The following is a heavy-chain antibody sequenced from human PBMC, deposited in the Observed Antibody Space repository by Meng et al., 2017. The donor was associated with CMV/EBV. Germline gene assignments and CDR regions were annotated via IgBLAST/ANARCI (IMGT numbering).Heavy chain of an antibody. CDR2: ISWNSGSI. CDR3: AKSQAYYYGSGSDHFDY. D-gene: IGHD3-10*01. J-gene: IGHJ4*02. CDR1: GFTFSSYD. Sequence: SLKISCAACGFTFSSYDMHWVRQATGKGLEWVSGISWNSGSIGYADSVKGRFTISRDNAKNSLYLQMNSLRAEDTALYYCAKSQAYYYGSGSDHFDYWGQGTLVTVSS. V-gene: IGHV3-9*01.